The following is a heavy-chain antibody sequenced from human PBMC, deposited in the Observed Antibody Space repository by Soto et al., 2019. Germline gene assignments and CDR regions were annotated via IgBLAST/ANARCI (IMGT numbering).Heavy chain of an antibody. D-gene: IGHD6-19*01. CDR2: IHGEGAGS. CDR1: GFTFRNYA. J-gene: IGHJ5*02. CDR3: VKDGVARNGNWDWFDP. V-gene: IGHV3-23*01. Sequence: EVELLESGGGLVQPGGSVRLSCAASGFTFRNYAMSWVRQAPGKGLEWVSSIHGEGAGSFYADAVKGRFTVSRDDSKETQYLQMSSLGVDDTAGYYCVKDGVARNGNWDWFDPWGQGTLVTVAS.